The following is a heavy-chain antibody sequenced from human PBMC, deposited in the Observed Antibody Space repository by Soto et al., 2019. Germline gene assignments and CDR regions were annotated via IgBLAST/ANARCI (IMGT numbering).Heavy chain of an antibody. J-gene: IGHJ4*02. D-gene: IGHD3-10*01. Sequence: SETLSLTCTVSGGSISSGDYYWSWIRQPPGKGLEWIGYIYYSGSTYYNPSLKSRVTISVDTSKNQFSLKLSSVTAADTAVYYCARGIREWAYYGSGTTRPDYWGQGTLVTASS. CDR2: IYYSGST. CDR1: GGSISSGDYY. CDR3: ARGIREWAYYGSGTTRPDY. V-gene: IGHV4-30-4*01.